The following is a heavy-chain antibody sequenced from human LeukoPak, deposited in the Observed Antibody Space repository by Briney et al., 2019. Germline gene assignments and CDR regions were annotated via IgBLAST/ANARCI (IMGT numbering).Heavy chain of an antibody. Sequence: ASVKVSCKASGYTFTGHYIHWVRQPPGQGLEGMGWINSNSGGTNYAKTFQGRVTITRDTSVSTAYMEVGRLTSDDTAVYYCARVSTYGCSSTTCLVFDIWGQGTVVTVSS. V-gene: IGHV1-2*02. CDR2: INSNSGGT. J-gene: IGHJ3*02. CDR1: GYTFTGHY. D-gene: IGHD2-2*01. CDR3: ARVSTYGCSSTTCLVFDI.